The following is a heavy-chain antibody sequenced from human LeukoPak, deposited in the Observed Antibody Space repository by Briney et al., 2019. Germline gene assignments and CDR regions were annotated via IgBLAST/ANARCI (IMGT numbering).Heavy chain of an antibody. CDR1: GFTFSSYG. V-gene: IGHV3-23*01. CDR2: ISGGDDST. D-gene: IGHD6-13*01. CDR3: ARGIAAVRLGY. Sequence: PGGSLRLSCAASGFTFSSYGMSWVHQAPGKGLEWVSGISGGDDSTYHADSVKGRFTISRDNAKNSLYLQMNSLRAEDTAVYYCARGIAAVRLGYWGQGTLVTVSS. J-gene: IGHJ4*02.